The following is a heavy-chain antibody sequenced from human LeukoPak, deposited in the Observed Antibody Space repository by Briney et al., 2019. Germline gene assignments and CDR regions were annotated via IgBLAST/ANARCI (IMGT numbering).Heavy chain of an antibody. Sequence: ASVKVSCKASGYTFTSYDINWVRQATGQGLEWMGWMSPKSGNTGYAQKFQGRVTMTRSTSISIAYMELSSLRSEDTAVYYCARETPTVVTGNYYGMDVWGQGTTVTVSS. CDR1: GYTFTSYD. D-gene: IGHD4-23*01. J-gene: IGHJ6*02. CDR3: ARETPTVVTGNYYGMDV. CDR2: MSPKSGNT. V-gene: IGHV1-8*01.